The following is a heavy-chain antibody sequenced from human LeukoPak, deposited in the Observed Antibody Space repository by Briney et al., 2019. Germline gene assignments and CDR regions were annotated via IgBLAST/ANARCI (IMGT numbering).Heavy chain of an antibody. V-gene: IGHV3-7*03. CDR1: GFPFNAYW. J-gene: IGHJ4*02. D-gene: IGHD6-13*01. CDR3: ARSLPYGTTWYGRSDF. Sequence: GGSLRLSCAASGFPFNAYWMTWVRQAPGKGLEWVANIRQDGDTKYYVDSVKGRFTISRDNAMNPLYLQMNSLRAEDTAIYYCARSLPYGTTWYGRSDFWGQGTLVTVSS. CDR2: IRQDGDTK.